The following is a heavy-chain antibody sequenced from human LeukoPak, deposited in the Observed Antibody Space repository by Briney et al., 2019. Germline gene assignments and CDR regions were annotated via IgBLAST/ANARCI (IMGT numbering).Heavy chain of an antibody. J-gene: IGHJ4*02. Sequence: PGGSLRLSCAASGFTVSTSYINWVRQPPRKGLEWVSVIYSDGSTKYADSVKARFTISRDNSKNTVYLQMKSLRVEDTAVYYCARGTLDDWGQGTLVTVSS. D-gene: IGHD3/OR15-3a*01. CDR1: GFTVSTSY. V-gene: IGHV3-53*01. CDR3: ARGTLDD. CDR2: IYSDGST.